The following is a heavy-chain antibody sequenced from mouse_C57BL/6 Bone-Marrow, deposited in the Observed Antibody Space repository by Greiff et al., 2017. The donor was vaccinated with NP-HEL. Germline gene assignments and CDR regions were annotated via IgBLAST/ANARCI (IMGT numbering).Heavy chain of an antibody. D-gene: IGHD2-1*01. CDR2: INPSSGYT. V-gene: IGHV1-7*01. J-gene: IGHJ3*01. CDR1: GYTFTSYW. Sequence: VQLQQSGAELAKPGASVKLSCKASGYTFTSYWMHWVKQRPGQGLEWLGYINPSSGYTKYNQKFKDKATLTADKSTSTAYMQLSSLTYEDSAVYYCAERDGNPWFAYWGQGTLVTVSA. CDR3: AERDGNPWFAY.